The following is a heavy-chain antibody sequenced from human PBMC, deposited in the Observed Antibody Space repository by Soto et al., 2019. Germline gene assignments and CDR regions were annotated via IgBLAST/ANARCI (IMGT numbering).Heavy chain of an antibody. CDR3: ARERIAAAGEGYYYYYMDV. CDR1: GGSISSYY. J-gene: IGHJ6*03. Sequence: PSETLSLTCTVSGGSISSYYWSWIRQPPGKGLEWIGYIYYSGSTNYNPSLKSRVTISVDTSKNQFSLKLSSVTAADTAVYYCARERIAAAGEGYYYYYMDVWGKGTTVTSP. D-gene: IGHD6-13*01. CDR2: IYYSGST. V-gene: IGHV4-59*01.